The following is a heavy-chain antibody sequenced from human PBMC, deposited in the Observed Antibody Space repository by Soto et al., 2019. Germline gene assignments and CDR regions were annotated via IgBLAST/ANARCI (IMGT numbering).Heavy chain of an antibody. CDR1: SGSVDNVYW. CDR3: ARGYGRNFDY. CDR2: TSHDGVT. Sequence: SETLSLTCAVSSGSVDNVYWWSWVRQSPGKGLEWIGETSHDGVTNYNPSLEGRVTISVDTSKNQFSLKLSSVTAADTAVYYCARGYGRNFDYWGQGTLVTVS. D-gene: IGHD5-18*01. V-gene: IGHV4-4*02. J-gene: IGHJ4*02.